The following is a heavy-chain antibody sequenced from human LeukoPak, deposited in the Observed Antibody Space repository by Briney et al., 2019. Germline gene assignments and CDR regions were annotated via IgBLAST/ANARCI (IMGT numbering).Heavy chain of an antibody. CDR1: GVTLSSYA. V-gene: IGHV3-23*01. CDR3: TKRGAYYVDY. D-gene: IGHD3-16*01. J-gene: IGHJ4*02. Sequence: GGSLRLSCAASGVTLSSYAMSWARQAPGKGLEWVSGISSSGSGGNTYYADSVKGRFTISRDSSNNMLYLQMNSLRAEDTAVYYCTKRGAYYVDYWGRGIPVTVSS. CDR2: ISSSGSGGNT.